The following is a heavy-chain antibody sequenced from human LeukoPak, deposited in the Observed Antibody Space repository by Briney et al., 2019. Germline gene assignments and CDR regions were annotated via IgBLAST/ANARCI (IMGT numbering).Heavy chain of an antibody. CDR3: ARVGVLGYDFWSGYSVPNFDY. D-gene: IGHD3-3*01. CDR2: ISAYNGST. CDR1: GYTFTSYG. V-gene: IGHV1-18*01. Sequence: GASVKVSCKASGYTFTSYGIRWVRQAPGQGLEWMGWISAYNGSTNYAQKLQGRVTMTTDTSTSTAYMELRSLRSDDTAVYYCARVGVLGYDFWSGYSVPNFDYWGQGTLVTVSS. J-gene: IGHJ4*02.